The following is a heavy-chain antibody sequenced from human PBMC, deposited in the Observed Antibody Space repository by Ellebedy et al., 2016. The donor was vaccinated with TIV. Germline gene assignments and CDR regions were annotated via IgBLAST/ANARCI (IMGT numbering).Heavy chain of an antibody. J-gene: IGHJ4*02. CDR2: IKQDGSEK. V-gene: IGHV3-7*01. Sequence: GESLKISXAASGFTVSSNYMGWVRQAPGKGLEWVANIKQDGSEKYYVDSVKGRFTISRDNAKNSLYLQMNSLRAEDTAVYYCARDREYSGYDTLDYWGQGTLVTVSS. CDR3: ARDREYSGYDTLDY. CDR1: GFTVSSNY. D-gene: IGHD5-12*01.